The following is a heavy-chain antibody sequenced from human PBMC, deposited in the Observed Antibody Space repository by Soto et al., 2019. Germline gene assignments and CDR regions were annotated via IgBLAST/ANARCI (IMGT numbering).Heavy chain of an antibody. D-gene: IGHD1-26*01. CDR1: GFTFASYG. V-gene: IGHV3-30*03. Sequence: AGGSLRLSCAASGFTFASYGIHWVRQAPGKGLEWVAVISYDGSNIYYADSVKGRFTISRDNSKNTLYLQMNSLRAEDTAVYYCARDSGSYDLQLPFFYYWGQGTLVTVSS. CDR2: ISYDGSNI. CDR3: ARDSGSYDLQLPFFYY. J-gene: IGHJ4*02.